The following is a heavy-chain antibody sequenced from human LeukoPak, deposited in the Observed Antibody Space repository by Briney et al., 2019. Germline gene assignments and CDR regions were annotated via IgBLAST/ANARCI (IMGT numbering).Heavy chain of an antibody. D-gene: IGHD1-26*01. V-gene: IGHV3-21*01. CDR1: GFTFSDYS. J-gene: IGHJ4*02. CDR2: ISGNSIYI. CDR3: ARASGSYDC. Sequence: GGSLRLSCAASGFTFSDYSMSWVRQAPGKGLEWVSSISGNSIYIYLADSVKGRVTISRDNAKNSLSLQMNSLRAEDTAVYYCARASGSYDCWGQGTLVTVSS.